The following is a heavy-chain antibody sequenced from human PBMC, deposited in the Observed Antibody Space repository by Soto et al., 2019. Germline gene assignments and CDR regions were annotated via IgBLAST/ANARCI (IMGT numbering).Heavy chain of an antibody. J-gene: IGHJ6*02. CDR1: GFTFSSYG. CDR2: ISYDGSNK. Sequence: QVQLVESGGGVVQPGRSLRLSCAASGFTFSSYGMHWVRQAPGKGLEWVAVISYDGSNKYYADSVKGRFTISRDNSKNTLYLQMNSLRAEDTAVYDCAKMTTGYGMDVWGQGTTVTVSS. V-gene: IGHV3-30*18. D-gene: IGHD4-17*01. CDR3: AKMTTGYGMDV.